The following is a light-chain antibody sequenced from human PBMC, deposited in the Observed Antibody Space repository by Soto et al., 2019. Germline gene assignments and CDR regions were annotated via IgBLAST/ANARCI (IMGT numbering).Light chain of an antibody. CDR2: GAS. CDR3: QQYDSSPPIT. J-gene: IGKJ3*01. CDR1: QSVSSIY. V-gene: IGKV3-20*01. Sequence: EIVSTKYPGTLSLAPGERATLSCRASQSVSSIYLAWYHQKPGQAPRLLICGASSRATGIPDRFSGSASGTDFSLTISRLEPEDCAGYYYQQYDSSPPITFGPGNKVDIK.